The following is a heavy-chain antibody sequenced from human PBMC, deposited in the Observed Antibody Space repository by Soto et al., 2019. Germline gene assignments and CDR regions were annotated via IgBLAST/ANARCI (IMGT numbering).Heavy chain of an antibody. Sequence: PGGSLRLSCAASGFTFSSYAMHWVRQAPGKGLEWVAVISYDGSNKYYADSVKGRFTISRDNSKHTLYLQMNSLRAEYTAVYYCARDCGATRAFDYWGQGTLVTVSS. V-gene: IGHV3-30-3*01. CDR2: ISYDGSNK. CDR3: ARDCGATRAFDY. J-gene: IGHJ4*02. D-gene: IGHD1-26*01. CDR1: GFTFSSYA.